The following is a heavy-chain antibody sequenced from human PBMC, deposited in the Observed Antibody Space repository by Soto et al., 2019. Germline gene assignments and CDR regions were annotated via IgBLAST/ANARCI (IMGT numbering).Heavy chain of an antibody. J-gene: IGHJ4*02. CDR2: ISSSSSYI. CDR3: ARDGGDLPLSTPFDY. V-gene: IGHV3-21*01. D-gene: IGHD3-16*01. Sequence: GGSLRLSCAASGFTFSSYSMNWVRQAPGKGLEWVSSISSSSSYIYYADSVKGRFTISRDNAKNSLYLQMNSLRAEDTAVYYCARDGGDLPLSTPFDYWGQGTLVTVSS. CDR1: GFTFSSYS.